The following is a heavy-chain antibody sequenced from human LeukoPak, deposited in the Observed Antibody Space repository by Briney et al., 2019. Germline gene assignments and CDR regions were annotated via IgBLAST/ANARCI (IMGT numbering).Heavy chain of an antibody. CDR1: GYTFTNYD. CDR2: MNPNSGNT. J-gene: IGHJ5*02. Sequence: GASVKVSCKTSGYTFTNYDINWVRQATGQGLEWMGWMNPNSGNTGYAQKFQGRATMTRHTSISTAYMELNSLTSEDTAVYYCAKGSVRTGFDPWGQGTLVTVSS. V-gene: IGHV1-8*01. CDR3: AKGSVRTGFDP.